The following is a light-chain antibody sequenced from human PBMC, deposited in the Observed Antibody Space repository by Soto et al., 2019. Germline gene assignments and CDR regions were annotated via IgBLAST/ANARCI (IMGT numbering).Light chain of an antibody. CDR2: WAS. Sequence: DIVMTQSPDSLAVSLGERATINCKSSQSVLYSSNNKNYLAWYQQKPGQPPKLLIYWASTRESGVSDRFSGSGSGTAFTLTISILQAEDVAVYYCQQYYSSPTFGQGTKLEIK. J-gene: IGKJ2*01. CDR1: QSVLYSSNNKNY. V-gene: IGKV4-1*01. CDR3: QQYYSSPT.